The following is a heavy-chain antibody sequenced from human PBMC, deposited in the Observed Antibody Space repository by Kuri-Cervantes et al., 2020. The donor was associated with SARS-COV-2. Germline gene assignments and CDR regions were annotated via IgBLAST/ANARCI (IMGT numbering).Heavy chain of an antibody. J-gene: IGHJ4*02. D-gene: IGHD6-13*01. CDR3: AKDRKQIAAAGLDY. CDR2: IKQDGSEK. Sequence: GESLKISCAASGFTFSSYWMSWVRQAPGKGLEWVANIKQDGSEKYYVDSVKGRCTISRDNAKNSLYLQMNSLRAEDTAVYYCAKDRKQIAAAGLDYWGQGTLVTVSS. V-gene: IGHV3-7*01. CDR1: GFTFSSYW.